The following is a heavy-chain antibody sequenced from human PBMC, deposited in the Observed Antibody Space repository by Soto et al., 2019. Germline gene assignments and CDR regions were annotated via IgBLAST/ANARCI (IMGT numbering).Heavy chain of an antibody. V-gene: IGHV1-18*01. Sequence: ASLKFSARASGYTFTTYCISWVRQAPEQGLEWMGWITAYNGNTNYAQKLQGWVTKTRDTTVSTAYMELGRLRSDDTAVYYCARDLIAAAGSGHYTDDRMEVWGQGTTDTV. CDR2: ITAYNGNT. CDR1: GYTFTTYC. D-gene: IGHD6-13*01. J-gene: IGHJ6*01. CDR3: ARDLIAAAGSGHYTDDRMEV.